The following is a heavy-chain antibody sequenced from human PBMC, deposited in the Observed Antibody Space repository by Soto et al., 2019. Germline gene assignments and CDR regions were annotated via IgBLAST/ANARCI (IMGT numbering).Heavy chain of an antibody. Sequence: QVQLQQWGAGLLKPSETLSLTCAVYGGSFSGYYWSWIRQPPGKELEWIGEINHSGSTNYNPSLKSRVTISVDTSKNQFSLKLSSVTAADTAVYYCARGGYSYGYYFDYWGQGTLVTVSS. CDR1: GGSFSGYY. J-gene: IGHJ4*02. CDR2: INHSGST. V-gene: IGHV4-34*01. CDR3: ARGGYSYGYYFDY. D-gene: IGHD5-18*01.